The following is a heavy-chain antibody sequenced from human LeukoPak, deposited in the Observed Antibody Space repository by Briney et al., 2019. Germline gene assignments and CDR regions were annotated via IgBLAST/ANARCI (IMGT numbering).Heavy chain of an antibody. Sequence: SQTLSLTCAISGDSVSSKNGAWNWIRQFPSRGLEWLGRTYYKSKWYDEYADSVKDRVTISPDTSKNQFSLHVYSVTPEDTAVYYCARDLGTSGWYTFDFWGQGTLVTVSS. CDR1: GDSVSSKNGA. CDR2: TYYKSKWYD. V-gene: IGHV6-1*01. CDR3: ARDLGTSGWYTFDF. J-gene: IGHJ5*01. D-gene: IGHD6-19*01.